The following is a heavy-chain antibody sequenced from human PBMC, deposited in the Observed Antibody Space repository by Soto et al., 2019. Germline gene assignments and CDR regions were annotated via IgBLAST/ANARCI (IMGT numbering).Heavy chain of an antibody. CDR3: VKKAVPVIGYNYLDS. CDR1: GFTLTSTT. CDR2: ISASGVTK. D-gene: IGHD5-12*01. J-gene: IGHJ5*01. V-gene: IGHV3-23*01. Sequence: GGSLRLSCAASGFTLTSTTMHWVRQPPGKGLEWVSVISASGVTKFYADSVKGRFTIYKDNSKNTLYLEMNSLRADDTAVYYCVKKAVPVIGYNYLDSWGQGSLVTFSS.